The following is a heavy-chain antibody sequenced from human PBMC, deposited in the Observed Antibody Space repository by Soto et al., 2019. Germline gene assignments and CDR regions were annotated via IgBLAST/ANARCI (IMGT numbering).Heavy chain of an antibody. D-gene: IGHD1-7*01. CDR2: ISSNGGTT. CDR3: VRRVSANYDY. J-gene: IGHJ4*02. V-gene: IGHV3-64*01. CDR1: GFTFSSYD. Sequence: EVQLAEAGGGMVQPGGSLRLSCVASGFTFSSYDMHWVRQAPGKGLEYVASISSNGGTTYYGNSVTGRFTISRDNSQNTLYLHIGILRAEDMAVYYCVRRVSANYDYWGQGTLVTVSS.